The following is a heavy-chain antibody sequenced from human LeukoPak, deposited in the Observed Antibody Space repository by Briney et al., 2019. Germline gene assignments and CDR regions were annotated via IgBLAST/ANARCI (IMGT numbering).Heavy chain of an antibody. Sequence: PSETLSLTCTVSGGSISGYYWSWIRQPAGKGLEWIGRIYTSGSTDYHPSLKSRVTMSIDTSKNQFSLELSSVTAADTAVYFCARGAYGDNSLNWFDPWGQGTLVTVSS. CDR2: IYTSGST. CDR1: GGSISGYY. CDR3: ARGAYGDNSLNWFDP. J-gene: IGHJ5*02. V-gene: IGHV4-4*07. D-gene: IGHD4-23*01.